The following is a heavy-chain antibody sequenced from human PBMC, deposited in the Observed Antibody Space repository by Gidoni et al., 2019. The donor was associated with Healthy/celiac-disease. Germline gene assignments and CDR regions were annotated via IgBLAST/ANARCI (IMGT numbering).Heavy chain of an antibody. D-gene: IGHD5-12*01. CDR1: GFSPSTSGVG. Sequence: QITLKESSPTLVKPTQTLTLTCPFSGFSPSTSGVGVGWIRQPPGKALEWLALIYWNDDKRYSPSLKSRLTITKDTSKNQVVLTMTNMDPVDTATYYCARLDGYNLDYWGQGTLVTVSS. CDR3: ARLDGYNLDY. J-gene: IGHJ4*02. CDR2: IYWNDDK. V-gene: IGHV2-5*01.